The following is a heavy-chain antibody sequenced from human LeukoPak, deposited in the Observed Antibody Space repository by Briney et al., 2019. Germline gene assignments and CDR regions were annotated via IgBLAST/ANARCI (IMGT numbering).Heavy chain of an antibody. D-gene: IGHD3-22*01. CDR3: ARVSRYYYDSSGP. CDR1: GGSFSGYY. J-gene: IGHJ5*02. Sequence: PSETLSLTRAVYGGSFSGYYWSWIRQPPGKGLEWIGEINHSGSTNYNPSLKSRVTISVDTSKNQFSLKLSSVTAADTAVYYCARVSRYYYDSSGPWGQGTLVTVSS. CDR2: INHSGST. V-gene: IGHV4-34*01.